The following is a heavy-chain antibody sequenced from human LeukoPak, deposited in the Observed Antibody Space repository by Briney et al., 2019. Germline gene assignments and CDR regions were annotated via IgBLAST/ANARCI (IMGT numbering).Heavy chain of an antibody. V-gene: IGHV3-7*01. CDR1: GFTFRGYW. CDR3: ARDYLGSSSGWYPRVY. CDR2: IKQDGSEK. D-gene: IGHD6-19*01. Sequence: PGGSLRLSCAASGFTFRGYWMSWVRQAPGKGLEWVANIKQDGSEKYYVDSVKGRFTISRDNAKNSLYLQMNSLRAEDTAVYYCARDYLGSSSGWYPRVYWGQGTLVTVSS. J-gene: IGHJ4*02.